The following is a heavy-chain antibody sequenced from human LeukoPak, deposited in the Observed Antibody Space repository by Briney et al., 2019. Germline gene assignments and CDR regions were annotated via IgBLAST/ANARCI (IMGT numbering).Heavy chain of an antibody. J-gene: IGHJ5*02. CDR3: AKDLRLKARSGDWFDP. CDR1: GFTFSSYG. D-gene: IGHD3-10*01. CDR2: IRYDGSNK. V-gene: IGHV3-30*02. Sequence: AGRSLRLSCAASGFTFSSYGMHWVRQAPGKGLEWVAFIRYDGSNKYYADSVKGRFTISRDNSKNTLYLQMNSLRAEDTAVYYCAKDLRLKARSGDWFDPWGQGTLVTVSS.